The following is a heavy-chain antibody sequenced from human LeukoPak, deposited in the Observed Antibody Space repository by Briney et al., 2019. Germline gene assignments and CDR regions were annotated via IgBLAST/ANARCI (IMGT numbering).Heavy chain of an antibody. V-gene: IGHV1-2*02. CDR3: ARGGEVCSSSSCYRGHDY. CDR2: INVDSGDP. CDR1: GYTFTGYF. D-gene: IGHD2-2*01. J-gene: IGHJ4*02. Sequence: AAVTVSCRASGYTFTGYFLHWMRQAPGEGLEWMGWINVDSGDPEYTQRFQGRVTMTTETSIATAYMEMTGLTPDDTAVYFCARGGEVCSSSSCYRGHDYWGQGTLVTVSS.